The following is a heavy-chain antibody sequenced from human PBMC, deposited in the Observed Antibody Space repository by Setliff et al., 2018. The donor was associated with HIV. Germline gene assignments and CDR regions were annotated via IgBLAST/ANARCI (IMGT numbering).Heavy chain of an antibody. Sequence: SETLSLTCTVSGGSISSGSYYWSWIRQPAGKGLEWIGRIYTSGSTNYNPSLKSRVTISVDTSKNQFSLKLYSVTAADTAVYYCARAYFGSGIYYWGQGTLVTVSS. CDR1: GGSISSGSYY. V-gene: IGHV4-61*02. CDR2: IYTSGST. J-gene: IGHJ4*02. CDR3: ARAYFGSGIYY. D-gene: IGHD3-10*01.